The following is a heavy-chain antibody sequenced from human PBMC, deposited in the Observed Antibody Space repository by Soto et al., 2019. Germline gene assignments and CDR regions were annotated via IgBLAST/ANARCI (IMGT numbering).Heavy chain of an antibody. CDR3: ARASTVTTIFDF. D-gene: IGHD4-17*01. CDR2: IYSGGTT. V-gene: IGHV3-66*01. J-gene: IGHJ4*02. Sequence: DVELVESGGGLVQPGGSLRLSCAAYGFTVSSNYMSWVRQAPGKGLEWVSIIYSGGTTRYADSVKGRFTISRDNSKNTLYLQMNSLRAEDTAVYYCARASTVTTIFDFWGQGTLVTVSS. CDR1: GFTVSSNY.